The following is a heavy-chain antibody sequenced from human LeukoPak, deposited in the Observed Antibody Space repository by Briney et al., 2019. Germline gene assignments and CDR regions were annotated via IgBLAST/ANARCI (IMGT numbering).Heavy chain of an antibody. V-gene: IGHV1-69*13. CDR1: GYTFTSYY. J-gene: IGHJ6*02. CDR2: IIPTFGTA. CDR3: ARKKYYDILTGRYYYYYYGMDV. Sequence: SVKVSCKASGYTFTSYYMHWVRQAPGQGLEWMGGIIPTFGTANYAQKFQGRVTITADESTSTAYMELSSLRSEDTAVYYCARKKYYDILTGRYYYYYYGMDVWGQGTTVTVSS. D-gene: IGHD3-9*01.